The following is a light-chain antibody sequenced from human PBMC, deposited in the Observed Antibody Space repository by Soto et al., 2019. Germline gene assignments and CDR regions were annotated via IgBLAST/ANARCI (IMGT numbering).Light chain of an antibody. CDR1: QSISTT. Sequence: DIELTQSPSSLSASVGDRVTITCRASQSISTTLNWYQQRPGKAPTLLIYAASTLYGGVPSRFSGGGSGTDFPLTINGLQPEDFATYYCPQSRSTPPFTFGGGTRV. CDR3: PQSRSTPPFT. CDR2: AAS. J-gene: IGKJ4*01. V-gene: IGKV1-39*01.